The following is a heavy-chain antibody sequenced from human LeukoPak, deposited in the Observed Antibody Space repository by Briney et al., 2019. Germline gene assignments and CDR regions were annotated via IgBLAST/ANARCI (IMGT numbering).Heavy chain of an antibody. V-gene: IGHV3-23*01. J-gene: IGHJ4*02. CDR2: TSGNGAKT. CDR3: AKDLRYSFDH. CDR1: GFAFSTYG. D-gene: IGHD5-12*01. Sequence: GGTLRLSCAASGFAFSTYGMSWVRQAPGKGLEWVSATSGNGAKTYYADSVKGRFTISRDNSKNTLFLQMNSLRVEDTAIYYCAKDLRYSFDHWGRGTLVNVSS.